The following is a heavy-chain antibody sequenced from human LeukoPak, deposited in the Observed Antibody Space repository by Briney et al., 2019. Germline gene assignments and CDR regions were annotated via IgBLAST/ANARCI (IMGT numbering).Heavy chain of an antibody. J-gene: IGHJ4*02. CDR2: IRYDGSNK. Sequence: GGSLRLSCAASGFTFSSFAMHWVRQAPGKGLEWVAYIRYDGSNKSYADSVKGRFTISRDNAKNTLYLQMNSLRAEDTAVYYCATLYGSSYISFDYWGQGTLVTVSS. CDR3: ATLYGSSYISFDY. CDR1: GFTFSSFA. D-gene: IGHD2-8*01. V-gene: IGHV3-30*02.